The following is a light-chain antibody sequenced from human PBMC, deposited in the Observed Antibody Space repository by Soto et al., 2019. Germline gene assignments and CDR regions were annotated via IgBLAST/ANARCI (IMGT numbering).Light chain of an antibody. CDR1: QSVTNSY. CDR3: QQYSSLPHT. Sequence: ESVLTQSPGTLSLSPGDRATLSCRASQSVTNSYFAWYQQKPGQAPRLLIYGISNRATGIPDRFSGSGFGTDFTLTISRLEPEDFVVYYCQQYSSLPHTFGQGTKLEVK. J-gene: IGKJ2*01. V-gene: IGKV3-20*01. CDR2: GIS.